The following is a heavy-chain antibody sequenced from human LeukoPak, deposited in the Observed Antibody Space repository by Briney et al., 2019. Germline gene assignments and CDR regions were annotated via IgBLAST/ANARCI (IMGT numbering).Heavy chain of an antibody. CDR3: ARGQLAFNWFDP. CDR2: IYTSGST. CDR1: GGSISSYY. V-gene: IGHV4-4*07. Sequence: SETPSLICTVSGGSISSYYWSWIRQPAGKGLEWIGRIYTSGSTNYNPSLKSRVTMSVDTSTNQFSLKLRSVTAADTAVYYCARGQLAFNWFDPWGQGTLVTVSS. D-gene: IGHD1-1*01. J-gene: IGHJ5*02.